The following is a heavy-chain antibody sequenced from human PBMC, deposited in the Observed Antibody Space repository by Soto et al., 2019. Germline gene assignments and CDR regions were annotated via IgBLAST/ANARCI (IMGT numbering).Heavy chain of an antibody. J-gene: IGHJ5*02. Sequence: PSETLSLTCTVSGGSVSSDSYYWSWIRQPPGKGLEWIGYIYHDGSTNHNPSLKSRVTISVDTSKNQFSLKLSSVTAADTAVYYCARDHIAAAGTRSDWFDPWGQGTLVTVSS. D-gene: IGHD6-13*01. CDR1: GGSVSSDSYY. CDR2: IYHDGST. CDR3: ARDHIAAAGTRSDWFDP. V-gene: IGHV4-61*01.